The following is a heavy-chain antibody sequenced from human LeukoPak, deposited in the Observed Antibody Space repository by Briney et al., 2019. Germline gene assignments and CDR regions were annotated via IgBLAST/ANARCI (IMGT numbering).Heavy chain of an antibody. J-gene: IGHJ3*02. CDR2: MYYIGST. D-gene: IGHD5-24*01. CDR1: GFTFGSYN. CDR3: ARERPGWPGGGYDAFDI. V-gene: IGHV4-39*07. Sequence: GSLRLSCAASGFTFGSYNMSWVRQAPGKGLEWIGSMYYIGSTYYNPSLKSRVTISVDTSKNQFSLKLSSVTAADTAVYYCARERPGWPGGGYDAFDIWGQGTMVTVSS.